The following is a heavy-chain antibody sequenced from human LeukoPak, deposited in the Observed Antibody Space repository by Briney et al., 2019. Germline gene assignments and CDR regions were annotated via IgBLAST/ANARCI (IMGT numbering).Heavy chain of an antibody. Sequence: ASVKVSCKASGGTFSSYAISWVRQAPGQGLEWMGGIIPIFGTANYAQKFQGRVTVTTDESTSTAYMELSSLRSEDTAVYYCASERADIVVVPAAIGAYGGMDVWGKGTTVTVSS. D-gene: IGHD2-2*01. V-gene: IGHV1-69*05. J-gene: IGHJ6*04. CDR3: ASERADIVVVPAAIGAYGGMDV. CDR1: GGTFSSYA. CDR2: IIPIFGTA.